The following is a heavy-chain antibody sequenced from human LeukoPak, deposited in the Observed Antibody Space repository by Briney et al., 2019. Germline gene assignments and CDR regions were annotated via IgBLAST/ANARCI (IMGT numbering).Heavy chain of an antibody. CDR1: GFTFSKFA. CDR3: AKVVGTRTTPTDY. V-gene: IGHV3-23*01. J-gene: IGHJ4*02. CDR2: ISDSGDST. Sequence: GGSLRLSCAASGFTFSKFAMSWVRQAPGKGLEWVSGISDSGDSTYYADSVKGRITISRDNSKNTLYLQMNSLRAEDTAVYYCAKVVGTRTTPTDYWGQGTLVTVSS. D-gene: IGHD1-1*01.